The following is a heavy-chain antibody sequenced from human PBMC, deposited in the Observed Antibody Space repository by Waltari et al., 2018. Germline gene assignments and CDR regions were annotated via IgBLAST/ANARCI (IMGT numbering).Heavy chain of an antibody. CDR2: IKEDGSQR. J-gene: IGHJ4*02. Sequence: EVQLVESGGGLVQPGESLRLSCVAPGFLFSNSWMSWVRQAPGKGLEWVANIKEDGSQRYYVDSVNGRFTISRDNAKNSLYLQMNSLRVEDTAVFYCVKGGGNFHSWGQGTLVTVS. CDR3: VKGGGNFHS. CDR1: GFLFSNSW. V-gene: IGHV3-7*03. D-gene: IGHD1-1*01.